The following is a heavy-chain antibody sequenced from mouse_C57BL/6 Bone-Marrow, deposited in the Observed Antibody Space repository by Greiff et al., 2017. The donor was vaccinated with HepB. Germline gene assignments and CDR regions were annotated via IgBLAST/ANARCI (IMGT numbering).Heavy chain of an antibody. CDR1: GYTFTSYW. CDR3: ARTTVVGFDY. J-gene: IGHJ2*01. Sequence: QVQLQQSGAELVRPGTSVKLSCKASGYTFTSYWMHWVKQRPGQGLEWIGVIDPSDSYTNYNQKFKGKATLTVDTSSSTAYMQLSSLTSEDSAVYYCARTTVVGFDYWGQGTTLTVSS. V-gene: IGHV1-59*01. CDR2: IDPSDSYT. D-gene: IGHD1-1*01.